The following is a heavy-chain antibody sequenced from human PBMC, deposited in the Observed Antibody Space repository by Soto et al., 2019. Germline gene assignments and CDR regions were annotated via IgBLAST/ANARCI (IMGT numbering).Heavy chain of an antibody. D-gene: IGHD6-13*01. Sequence: AVQVTLKASGGTHRHYAIHGLRQPRGKGLAGVGVKIPLFGKTHYARKVQGRVKITADESTSTDYMALSSLRSEDTALYYCATGGYMTVTVDPDLYYGMDFWGQGTTVTV. V-gene: IGHV1-69*13. CDR3: ATGGYMTVTVDPDLYYGMDF. CDR2: KIPLFGKT. CDR1: GGTHRHYA. J-gene: IGHJ6*02.